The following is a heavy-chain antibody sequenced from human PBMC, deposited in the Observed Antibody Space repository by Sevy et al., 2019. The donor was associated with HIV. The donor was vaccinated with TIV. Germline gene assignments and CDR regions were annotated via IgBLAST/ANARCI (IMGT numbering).Heavy chain of an antibody. CDR3: ARDTFDKRPYCRSGTGLCTFDF. Sequence: SETLSLTCAVSGGSLSGGSYYWTWIRQPAGKGLEWIGRIYASGATNSNPSLRSRLTISVDTSKNQFSLNLRSVTAADTAVYYCARDTFDKRPYCRSGTGLCTFDFWGQGTMVTVSS. V-gene: IGHV4-61*02. J-gene: IGHJ3*01. CDR1: GGSLSGGSYY. D-gene: IGHD2-15*01. CDR2: IYASGAT.